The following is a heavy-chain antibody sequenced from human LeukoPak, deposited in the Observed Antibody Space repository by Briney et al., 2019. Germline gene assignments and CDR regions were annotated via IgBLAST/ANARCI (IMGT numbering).Heavy chain of an antibody. D-gene: IGHD4-17*01. CDR1: GFTFSSYD. V-gene: IGHV3-13*01. CDR2: IGTAGDT. J-gene: IGHJ6*02. CDR3: ARDDYGDHGMDV. Sequence: GGSLKLSCAASGFTFSSYDMHWVRQATGKGLEWVSAIGTAGDTYYPGSVKGRFTISRENAKNSLYLQMNSLRAEDTAVYYCARDDYGDHGMDVWGQGTTVTVSS.